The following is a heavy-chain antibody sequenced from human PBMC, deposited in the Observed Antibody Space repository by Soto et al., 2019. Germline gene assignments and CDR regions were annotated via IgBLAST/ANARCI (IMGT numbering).Heavy chain of an antibody. CDR3: ARGQRGGYFDWFMEV. V-gene: IGHV4-59*01. D-gene: IGHD3-9*01. CDR2: IYYSGST. CDR1: GGSISSYY. J-gene: IGHJ6*03. Sequence: SETLSLTCTVSGGSISSYYWSWIRQPPGKGLEWIGYIYYSGSTNYNPSLKSRVTISVDTSKNQFSLKLSSVTAADTAVYYCARGQRGGYFDWFMEVWGKGTTVTVSS.